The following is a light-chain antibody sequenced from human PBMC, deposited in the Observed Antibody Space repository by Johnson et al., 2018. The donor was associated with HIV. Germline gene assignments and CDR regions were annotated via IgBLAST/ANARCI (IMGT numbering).Light chain of an antibody. V-gene: IGLV1-51*02. CDR2: ENN. CDR1: RSNIGNNY. J-gene: IGLJ1*01. CDR3: GTWDSSLSAYV. Sequence: QSVLTQPPSVSAAPGQKVTISCSGSRSNIGNNYVSWYQQLPGTAPKLFIYENNKRPSGIPDRFSGSRSGTSATLGITGLQTGDDADYYCGTWDSSLSAYVFGTGTKVTVL.